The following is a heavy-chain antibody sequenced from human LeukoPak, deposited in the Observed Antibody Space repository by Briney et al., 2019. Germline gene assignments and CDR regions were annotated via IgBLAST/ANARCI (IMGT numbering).Heavy chain of an antibody. CDR2: MSYDGSNK. CDR3: ARAAFGTSNFYYYYGMDV. D-gene: IGHD2-2*01. V-gene: IGHV3-30*04. Sequence: GRSLRLSCAASGFTFSIHTMHWVRQVPGRGLEWVAVMSYDGSNKYYADSVKGRFTISRDNSKNTLYLQMKSLRAEDTAVYYCARAAFGTSNFYYYYGMDVWGQGTTVTVSS. J-gene: IGHJ6*02. CDR1: GFTFSIHT.